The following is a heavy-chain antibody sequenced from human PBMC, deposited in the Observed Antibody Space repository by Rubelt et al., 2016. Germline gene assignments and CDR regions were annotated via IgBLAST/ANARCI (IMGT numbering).Heavy chain of an antibody. D-gene: IGHD3-10*01. CDR3: ARDSRSYGSGSYGYYFDY. J-gene: IGHJ4*02. Sequence: EVQLVESGGGLVQPGGSLRLSCAASGFTVSSNYMSWVRQAPGKGLEWVSVIYSGGSTYYADSVKGRFTISRDNSKNTLYLQMNSLRAEDTAVYYCARDSRSYGSGSYGYYFDYWGQGTLVTVSS. CDR1: GFTVSSNY. CDR2: IYSGGST. V-gene: IGHV3-66*01.